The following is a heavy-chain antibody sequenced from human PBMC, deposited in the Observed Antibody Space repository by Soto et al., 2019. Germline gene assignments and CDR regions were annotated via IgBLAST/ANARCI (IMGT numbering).Heavy chain of an antibody. CDR2: ISYSGTT. D-gene: IGHD5-12*01. Sequence: QLHLQESGPGLVKPSETLSLTCNVASGSISSSSYYWGWILQSPGKGLEWIGTISYSGTTYYNPSLTSRVIISVDTPNTQFPLNLSSVTAADTAVYYCARRRGGVVATENWFDPWGQGTLVTVSS. V-gene: IGHV4-39*01. CDR1: SGSISSSSYY. J-gene: IGHJ5*02. CDR3: ARRRGGVVATENWFDP.